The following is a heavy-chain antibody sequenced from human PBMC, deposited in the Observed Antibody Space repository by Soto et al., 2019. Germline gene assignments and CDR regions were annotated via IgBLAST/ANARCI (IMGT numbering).Heavy chain of an antibody. Sequence: QVQLQESGPGLVKPSETLSLTCTVSGGSISSDYWTWIRQPPGKGLEWIGYVYYSGSTKYNPSLKSRVTMSVDTSKSQFSLKLSSVTAADTAVYYCVNMAYIYYYMDVWGKGTTVTVSS. CDR3: VNMAYIYYYMDV. CDR2: VYYSGST. V-gene: IGHV4-59*08. CDR1: GGSISSDY. D-gene: IGHD3-10*01. J-gene: IGHJ6*03.